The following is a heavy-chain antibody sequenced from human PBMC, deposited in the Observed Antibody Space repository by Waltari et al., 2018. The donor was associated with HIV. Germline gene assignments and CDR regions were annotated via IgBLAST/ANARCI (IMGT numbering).Heavy chain of an antibody. CDR3: ARGGYYYDISGYYHY. CDR2: IWYDGDNK. V-gene: IGHV3-33*01. J-gene: IGHJ4*02. Sequence: QVQLVASGGGVVQPGRSLRRSCAASGFPFSNFAMPWVRQAPGKGLGWVAVIWYDGDNKYYADSVKGRFTISRDNSKNTLYLQMNSLRVEDTAVYYCARGGYYYDISGYYHYWGQGTLVTVSS. D-gene: IGHD3-22*01. CDR1: GFPFSNFA.